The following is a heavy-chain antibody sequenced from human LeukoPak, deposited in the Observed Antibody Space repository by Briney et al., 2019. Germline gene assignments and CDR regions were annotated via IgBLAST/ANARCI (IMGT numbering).Heavy chain of an antibody. Sequence: GGSLRLSCAASGFTFTSYAMTWVRQAPGKGLEWVSIISGRGDSLQYADSVKGRFTISRDNSKNALYLQMNCLRAEDTAVYYCAKCAYDSGSYYRGFDYWGQGALVTVSS. V-gene: IGHV3-23*01. J-gene: IGHJ4*02. CDR1: GFTFTSYA. CDR3: AKCAYDSGSYYRGFDY. D-gene: IGHD3-10*01. CDR2: ISGRGDSL.